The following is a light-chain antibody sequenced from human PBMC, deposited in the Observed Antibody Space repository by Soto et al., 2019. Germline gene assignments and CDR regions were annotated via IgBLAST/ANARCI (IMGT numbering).Light chain of an antibody. J-gene: IGLJ1*01. CDR3: GTWESSHSADV. CDR1: SSQKGKNY. V-gene: IGLV1-51*01. Sequence: QSVLTQPPSVSAAPGQKVSISCSGSSSQKGKNYVSYDQQRPGTAHKLPIYDKDTRPTGTPNRFSGSKSGSVATLGITGHQCGDDVYYYCGTWESSHSADVVGTGTK. CDR2: DKD.